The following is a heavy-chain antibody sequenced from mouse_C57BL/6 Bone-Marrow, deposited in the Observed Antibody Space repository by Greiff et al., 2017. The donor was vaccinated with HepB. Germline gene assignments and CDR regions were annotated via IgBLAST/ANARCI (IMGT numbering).Heavy chain of an antibody. J-gene: IGHJ1*03. CDR2: IWRGGST. Sequence: QVQLQQSGPGLVQPSQSLSITCTVSGFSLTSYGVHWVRQSPGKGLEWLGVIWRGGSTDYNAAFMSRLSITKDNSKSQVFFKMNSLQADDTAIYYCAKKEGYYGSSSYWYFDVWGTGTTVTVSS. CDR3: AKKEGYYGSSSYWYFDV. V-gene: IGHV2-5*01. D-gene: IGHD1-1*01. CDR1: GFSLTSYG.